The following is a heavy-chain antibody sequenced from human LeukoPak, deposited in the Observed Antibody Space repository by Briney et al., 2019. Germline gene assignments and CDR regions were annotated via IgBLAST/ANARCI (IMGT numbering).Heavy chain of an antibody. CDR2: ISGSGGST. J-gene: IGHJ5*02. V-gene: IGHV3-23*01. Sequence: GGSLRLSCAASGFTFSSYAMSWVRQAPGKGLKWVSAISGSGGSTYYADSVKGRFTISRDNSKNTLYLQMNSLRAEDTAVYYCAKDLKDCSSTSCYTPYNWFDPWGQGTLVTVSS. CDR3: AKDLKDCSSTSCYTPYNWFDP. CDR1: GFTFSSYA. D-gene: IGHD2-2*02.